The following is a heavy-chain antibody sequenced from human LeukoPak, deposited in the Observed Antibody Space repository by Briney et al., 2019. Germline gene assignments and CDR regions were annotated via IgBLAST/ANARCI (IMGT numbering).Heavy chain of an antibody. D-gene: IGHD3-3*01. CDR2: ISSSGSTV. V-gene: IGHV3-48*03. CDR1: GFIFSSYE. CDR3: ARLGVTRPGY. J-gene: IGHJ4*02. Sequence: SGGSLRLSRAVSGFIFSSYEMNWVRQAPGKGLEWVSYISSSGSTVYYADSVKGRFTISRDNAKNSLFLQMNSLRAEDTAVYYCARLGVTRPGYWGQGTLVTVSS.